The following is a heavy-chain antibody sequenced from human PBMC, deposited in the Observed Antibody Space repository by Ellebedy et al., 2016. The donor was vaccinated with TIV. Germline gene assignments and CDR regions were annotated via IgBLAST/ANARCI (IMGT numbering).Heavy chain of an antibody. CDR1: GGSINSYF. D-gene: IGHD4-23*01. J-gene: IGHJ5*02. Sequence: SETLSLXCSVSGGSINSYFWSWIRQSPVKGLEWTGYVHYSGGTKYSPSLKSRVFISIDTSKNQFSLKLSSVTAADTAVYYCARDSSNSRWYLWGQGTLVTVSS. V-gene: IGHV4-59*01. CDR3: ARDSSNSRWYL. CDR2: VHYSGGT.